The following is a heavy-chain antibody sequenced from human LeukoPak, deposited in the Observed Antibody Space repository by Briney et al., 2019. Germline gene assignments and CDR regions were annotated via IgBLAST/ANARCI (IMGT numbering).Heavy chain of an antibody. CDR3: ARGKSVFDY. CDR1: GGSISSSSYF. CDR2: IYYSGST. D-gene: IGHD2-8*01. J-gene: IGHJ4*02. V-gene: IGHV4-39*01. Sequence: SETLSLTCTVSGGSISSSSYFWGWIRQPPGKGLEWIGSIYYSGSTYYNSSLKSRVTISVDTSKNQFSLKLSSVTAADTAVYYCARGKSVFDYWGQGTLVTVSS.